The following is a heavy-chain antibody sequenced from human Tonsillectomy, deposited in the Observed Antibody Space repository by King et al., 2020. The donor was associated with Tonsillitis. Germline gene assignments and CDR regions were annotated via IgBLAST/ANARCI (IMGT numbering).Heavy chain of an antibody. CDR3: ARHWGGTVTTPYFFDF. V-gene: IGHV4-39*01. D-gene: IGHD4-17*01. CDR1: GGSVSSSSFY. Sequence: QLQESGPGLVKPSETLSLTCTVSGGSVSSSSFYWGWIRQPPGKGLEWIGYILYSESTYYNPSLKSRVTISLDTSKNQFSLKLSSVTAADTAVYYCARHWGGTVTTPYFFDFWGQGALVTVSS. J-gene: IGHJ4*02. CDR2: ILYSEST.